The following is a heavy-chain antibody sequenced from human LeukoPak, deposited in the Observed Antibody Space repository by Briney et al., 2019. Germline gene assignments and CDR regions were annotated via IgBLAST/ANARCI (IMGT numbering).Heavy chain of an antibody. CDR2: IYYSGST. Sequence: SETLSLTCTVSGGSISSYYWSWIRQHPGKGLEWIGYIYYSGSTYYNPSLKSRVTISVDTSKNQFSLKLSSVTAADTAVYYCARGADCSSTSCSTMDVWGQGTTVTVSS. D-gene: IGHD2-2*02. CDR1: GGSISSYY. CDR3: ARGADCSSTSCSTMDV. J-gene: IGHJ6*02. V-gene: IGHV4-59*06.